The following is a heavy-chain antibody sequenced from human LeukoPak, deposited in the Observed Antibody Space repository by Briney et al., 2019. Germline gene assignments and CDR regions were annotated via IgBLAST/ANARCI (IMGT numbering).Heavy chain of an antibody. D-gene: IGHD6-13*01. CDR3: ARHPAPGVAAAGRYAFDY. CDR2: IYYSGST. CDR1: DGSISSSSYY. J-gene: IGHJ4*02. V-gene: IGHV4-39*01. Sequence: SETLSLTCTVSDGSISSSSYYWGWIRQPPGKGLEWIGSIYYSGSTYYNPSLKSRVTISVDTSKNQCSLRLSSVTAADTAIYYCARHPAPGVAAAGRYAFDYWGQGTLVTVSS.